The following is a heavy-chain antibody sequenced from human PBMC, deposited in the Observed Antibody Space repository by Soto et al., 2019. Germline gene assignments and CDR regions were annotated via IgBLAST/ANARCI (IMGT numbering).Heavy chain of an antibody. V-gene: IGHV4-4*02. D-gene: IGHD6-6*01. CDR3: AMIWYSSSSSLGFRKTWFDP. CDR2: IYHSGST. CDR1: GGSISSNNW. J-gene: IGHJ5*02. Sequence: PSETLSLTCAVSGGSISSNNWWIWVRQPPGKGLDWIGEIYHSGSTNYNPSLKSRVTISVDKSKNQFSLKLSSVTAVDTAVYFCAMIWYSSSSSLGFRKTWFDPWGQGTLVTVSS.